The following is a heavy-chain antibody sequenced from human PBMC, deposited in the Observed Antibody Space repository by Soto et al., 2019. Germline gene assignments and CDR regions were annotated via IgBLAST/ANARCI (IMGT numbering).Heavy chain of an antibody. CDR1: GGSISSYY. CDR3: ARRWGRTFDY. Sequence: VQLQESGPGLVKPSETLSLTCTVSGGSISSYYWSWIRQPPGKGLEWIGYIYYSGSTNYNPSLKSRVTISVDTSKNQFSLKLSSVTAADTAVYYCARRWGRTFDYWGQGTLVTVSS. V-gene: IGHV4-59*08. J-gene: IGHJ4*02. D-gene: IGHD1-26*01. CDR2: IYYSGST.